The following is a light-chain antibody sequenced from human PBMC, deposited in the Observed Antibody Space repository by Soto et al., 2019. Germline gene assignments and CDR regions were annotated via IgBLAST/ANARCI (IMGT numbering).Light chain of an antibody. V-gene: IGKV3-15*01. CDR3: QQYNNWLALT. CDR2: GAS. CDR1: QSVSRK. J-gene: IGKJ4*01. Sequence: EVMMTQSPATLSVSPGESATLSCRASQSVSRKLVWYQQKPGQAPRLLIYGASTRATGIPARFSGSGSGTEFTLTISSLQSEDFAVYYCQQYNNWLALTFGGGTKVDI.